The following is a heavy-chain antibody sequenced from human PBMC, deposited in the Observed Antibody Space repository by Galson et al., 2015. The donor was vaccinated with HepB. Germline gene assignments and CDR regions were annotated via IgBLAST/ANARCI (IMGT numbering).Heavy chain of an antibody. J-gene: IGHJ4*02. V-gene: IGHV3-7*03. D-gene: IGHD3-16*01. Sequence: SLRLSCAASGSTFTSYWMSWVRQAPGEGLEWVANIKQDGSDKYYVDSVKGRFTISRDNAKNSLYLQTNSLRAEDTAVYYCARSRGLTFDYWGQGTLVTVSS. CDR2: IKQDGSDK. CDR1: GSTFTSYW. CDR3: ARSRGLTFDY.